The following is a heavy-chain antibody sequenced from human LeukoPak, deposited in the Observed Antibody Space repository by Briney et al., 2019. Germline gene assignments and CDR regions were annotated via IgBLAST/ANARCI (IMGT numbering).Heavy chain of an antibody. J-gene: IGHJ6*02. D-gene: IGHD4-23*01. CDR3: ARESLPYGGNSFGHYYGMDV. CDR1: GGTFSSYA. V-gene: IGHV1-69*13. CDR2: IVPIFGTA. Sequence: SVKVSCKASGGTFSSYAISWVRQAPGQGLEWMGGIVPIFGTANYAQKFQGRVTITADESTSTAYMELSSLRSEDTAVYYCARESLPYGGNSFGHYYGMDVWGQGTTVTVSS.